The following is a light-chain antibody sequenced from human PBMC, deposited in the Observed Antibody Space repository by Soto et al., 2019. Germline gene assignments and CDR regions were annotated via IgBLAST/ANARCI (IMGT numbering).Light chain of an antibody. CDR3: QLYGSPPLYT. J-gene: IGKJ2*01. CDR2: SAS. Sequence: EVVLTQSPGTLSLSPGERAALSCRASQSVRSTYLAWYQQKPGQAPRLLIYSASSRATGIPDRFSGSGSGTHFTLTISRLEPEDFAVYYCQLYGSPPLYTFGQGTKLEI. V-gene: IGKV3-20*01. CDR1: QSVRSTY.